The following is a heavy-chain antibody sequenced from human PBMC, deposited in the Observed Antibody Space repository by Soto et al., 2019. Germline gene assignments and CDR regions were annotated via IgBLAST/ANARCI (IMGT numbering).Heavy chain of an antibody. V-gene: IGHV4-39*07. J-gene: IGHJ4*02. CDR3: ARDFDADSRTDFDY. CDR2: IYYSGST. CDR1: GGSISSSSYY. Sequence: SETLSLTCTVSGGSISSSSYYWGWIRQPPGKGLEWIGSIYYSGSTYYNPSLKSRVTISVDTSKNQFSLKLSSVTAEDTALYFCARDFDADSRTDFDYWGQGTLVTVPQ. D-gene: IGHD4-17*01.